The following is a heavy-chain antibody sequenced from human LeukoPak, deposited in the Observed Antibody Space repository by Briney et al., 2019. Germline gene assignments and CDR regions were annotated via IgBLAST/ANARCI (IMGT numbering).Heavy chain of an antibody. CDR2: IYYSGST. D-gene: IGHD3-22*01. CDR3: ARENYDSSGYYRYYFDY. Sequence: PSQTLSLTCTVSGGSISSYYWSWIRQPPGKGLEWIGYIYYSGSTNYNPSLKSRVTISVDTSKNQFSLKLSSVTAADTAVYYCARENYDSSGYYRYYFDYWGQGTLVTVSS. J-gene: IGHJ4*02. V-gene: IGHV4-59*01. CDR1: GGSISSYY.